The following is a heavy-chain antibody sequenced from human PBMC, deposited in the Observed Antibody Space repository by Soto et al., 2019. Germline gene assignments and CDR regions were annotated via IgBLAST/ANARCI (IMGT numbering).Heavy chain of an antibody. CDR3: ARHAYCSGGSCCSTYYYNMDV. CDR1: GYSFSSYW. J-gene: IGHJ6*02. D-gene: IGHD2-15*01. Sequence: GESLKISCKGSGYSFSSYWIGWVRQMPGKGLEWMGIIYPDDSDTKYSPSFQGQVTISADKSISTAYLQWSSLKASDTAMYYCARHAYCSGGSCCSTYYYNMDVWGQGTTVTVSS. V-gene: IGHV5-51*01. CDR2: IYPDDSDT.